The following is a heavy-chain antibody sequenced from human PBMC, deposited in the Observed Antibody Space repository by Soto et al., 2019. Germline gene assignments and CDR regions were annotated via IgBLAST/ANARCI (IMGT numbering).Heavy chain of an antibody. CDR1: GGTLSSYA. Sequence: ASVKVSCKASGGTLSSYAISWVRQAPGQGLEWMGGIIPIFGTANYAQKFQGRVTITADESTSTAYMELSSLRSEDTAVYYCASPNPGYCSGGSCYSYAGGMNVWGQGTTVTVSS. CDR2: IIPIFGTA. V-gene: IGHV1-69*13. D-gene: IGHD2-15*01. CDR3: ASPNPGYCSGGSCYSYAGGMNV. J-gene: IGHJ6*02.